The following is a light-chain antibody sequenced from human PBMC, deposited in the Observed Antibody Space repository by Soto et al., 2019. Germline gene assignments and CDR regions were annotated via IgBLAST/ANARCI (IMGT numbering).Light chain of an antibody. J-gene: IGKJ5*01. CDR1: QGVITN. V-gene: IGKV3-15*01. CDR3: QKYNNWPFY. CDR2: DVS. Sequence: EIVLTHSPVTLSLSPVERATLSFRAGQGVITNFTWYQQKSGQSPRLLIYDVSIRATGVPARFSGTGSETDFTLTISGLQSEDSAVYFCQKYNNWPFYFGQGTRLEIK.